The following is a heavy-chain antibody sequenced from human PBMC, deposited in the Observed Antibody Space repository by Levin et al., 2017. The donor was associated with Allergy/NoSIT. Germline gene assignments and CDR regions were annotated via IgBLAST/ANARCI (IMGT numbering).Heavy chain of an antibody. J-gene: IGHJ5*02. Sequence: ASVKVSCKASGYTFTSYGISWVRQAPGQGLEWMGWNSAYNGNTNYAQKLQGRVTMTIDTSTSTAYMELRSLRSDDTAVYYCARNLFVDTAMVELFDPWGQGTLVTVSS. V-gene: IGHV1-18*01. CDR1: GYTFTSYG. D-gene: IGHD5-18*01. CDR2: NSAYNGNT. CDR3: ARNLFVDTAMVELFDP.